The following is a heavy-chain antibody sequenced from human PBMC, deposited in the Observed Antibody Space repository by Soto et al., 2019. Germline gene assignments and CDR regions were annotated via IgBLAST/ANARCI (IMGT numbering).Heavy chain of an antibody. CDR1: GGSISSYY. Sequence: PSETLSLTCTVSGGSISSYYWSWIRQPPGKGLEWIGHIYYSGSTNYNPSLKSRVTISVDTSKNQFSLKLSSVTAADTAVYYCARTPLQYPDYYYYYMDVWGKGTTVTVSS. V-gene: IGHV4-59*01. J-gene: IGHJ6*03. CDR2: IYYSGST. D-gene: IGHD2-2*02. CDR3: ARTPLQYPDYYYYYMDV.